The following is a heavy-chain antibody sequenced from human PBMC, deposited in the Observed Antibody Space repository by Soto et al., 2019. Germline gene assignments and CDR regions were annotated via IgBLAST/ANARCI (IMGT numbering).Heavy chain of an antibody. D-gene: IGHD1-26*01. V-gene: IGHV4-31*03. Sequence: QVQLQESGPGLVKPSQTLSLTCTVSGGSISSGGYYWSWIRQHPGQGLEWIGYIYYSGSTYYNPSLKSRVTISVDTSKNQFSLKLSSVTAADTAVYYCASLTQRAVSGSYYLFDIWGQGTMVTVSS. CDR3: ASLTQRAVSGSYYLFDI. CDR1: GGSISSGGYY. CDR2: IYYSGST. J-gene: IGHJ3*02.